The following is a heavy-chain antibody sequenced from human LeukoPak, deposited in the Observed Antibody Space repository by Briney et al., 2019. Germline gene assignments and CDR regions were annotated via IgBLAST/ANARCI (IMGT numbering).Heavy chain of an antibody. V-gene: IGHV4-59*01. CDR1: GGSISSYY. D-gene: IGHD6-13*01. Sequence: SETLSLTCTVSGGSISSYYWSWIRQPPGKGLEWIGYIYYSGSTNYNPSLKSRVTMSVDTSKNQFSLKLSSVTAADTAVYYCARDRPQYSSSWYGVDAFDIWGQGTMVTVSS. J-gene: IGHJ3*02. CDR2: IYYSGST. CDR3: ARDRPQYSSSWYGVDAFDI.